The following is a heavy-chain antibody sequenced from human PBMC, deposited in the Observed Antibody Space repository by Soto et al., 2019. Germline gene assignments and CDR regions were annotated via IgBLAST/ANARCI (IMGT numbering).Heavy chain of an antibody. CDR1: GVSFTGYY. D-gene: IGHD3-3*01. J-gene: IGHJ4*02. CDR2: INHSGST. V-gene: IGHV4-34*01. CDR3: ATSYYNFWSAYYRAYFDY. Sequence: QVHLQQWGAGLLKPSETLSLTCAVYGVSFTGYYWSWIRQPPGKGLEWIGEINHSGSTNYNPSLKSRVAISIDTYKKQFSLKLSSVTAADTAVYYCATSYYNFWSAYYRAYFDYWGQGTLVTVSS.